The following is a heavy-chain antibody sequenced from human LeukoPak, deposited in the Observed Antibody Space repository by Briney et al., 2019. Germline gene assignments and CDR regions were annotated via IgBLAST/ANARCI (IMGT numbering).Heavy chain of an antibody. J-gene: IGHJ4*02. CDR1: GFTFRSYG. CDR3: ATVRGASGSYSIDY. V-gene: IGHV3-33*01. Sequence: GRSLRLACAASGFTFRSYGMYWVRQAPGKGLEWVAVIWYDGSNKYYADSVKGRFTISRDNSKNTLYVQMNSLRAEDTAVYYCATVRGASGSYSIDYWGQGTLVTVSS. CDR2: IWYDGSNK. D-gene: IGHD1-26*01.